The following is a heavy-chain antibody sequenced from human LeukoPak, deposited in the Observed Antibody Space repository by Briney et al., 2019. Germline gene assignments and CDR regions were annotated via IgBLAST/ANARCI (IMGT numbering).Heavy chain of an antibody. J-gene: IGHJ6*02. D-gene: IGHD1-14*01. V-gene: IGHV1-8*02. CDR2: MNPNSGNA. CDR1: GYTFTSYY. Sequence: VSVKVSCKASGYTFTSYYMHWVRQAPGQGLEWMGWMNPNSGNAGYAQKFQGRVTMTRNTSISTAYMELSSLRSEDTAVYYCARSEPPMDVWGQGTTVTVSS. CDR3: ARSEPPMDV.